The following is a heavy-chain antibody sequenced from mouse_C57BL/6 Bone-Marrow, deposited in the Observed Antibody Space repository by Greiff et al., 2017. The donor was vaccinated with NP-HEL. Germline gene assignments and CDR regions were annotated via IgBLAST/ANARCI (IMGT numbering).Heavy chain of an antibody. CDR3: ARYYAMDY. J-gene: IGHJ4*01. CDR1: GFTFSSYA. Sequence: EVKLVESGGGLVKPGGSLKLSCAASGFTFSSYAMSWVRQTPEKRLEWVATISDGGSYTYYPDNVKGRFTICRDNAKNNLYLQMSHLKSEDTAMYYCARYYAMDYWGQGTSVTVSS. V-gene: IGHV5-4*03. CDR2: ISDGGSYT.